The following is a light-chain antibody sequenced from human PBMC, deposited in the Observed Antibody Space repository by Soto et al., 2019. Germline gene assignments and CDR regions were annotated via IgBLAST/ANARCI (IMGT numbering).Light chain of an antibody. J-gene: IGLJ2*01. CDR2: GNS. V-gene: IGLV1-40*01. CDR3: QSYDSSLSAQGV. CDR1: SSNIGAGYD. Sequence: QRVTISCTGSSSNIGAGYDVHWYQQLPGTAPKLLIYGNSNRPSGVPDRFSGSKSGTSASLAITGLQAEDEADYYCQSYDSSLSAQGVFGGGTKLTVL.